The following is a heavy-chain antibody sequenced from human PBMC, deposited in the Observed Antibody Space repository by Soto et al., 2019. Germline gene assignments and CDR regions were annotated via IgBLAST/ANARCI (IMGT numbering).Heavy chain of an antibody. Sequence: QVQLQESGPGLVKPSQTLSLTCTVSGGSISSGGYYWSWIRQHPGKGLEWIGYIYYSGSTYYNPSLKSRVTISVDTSKNQFFLKLSSVTAADTAVYYCARDRGDTAMVTEYYYYGMDVWGQGTTVTVSS. V-gene: IGHV4-31*03. J-gene: IGHJ6*02. D-gene: IGHD5-18*01. CDR2: IYYSGST. CDR3: ARDRGDTAMVTEYYYYGMDV. CDR1: GGSISSGGYY.